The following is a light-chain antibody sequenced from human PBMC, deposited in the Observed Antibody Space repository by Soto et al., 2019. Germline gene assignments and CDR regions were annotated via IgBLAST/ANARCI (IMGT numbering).Light chain of an antibody. V-gene: IGKV3-11*01. CDR2: GAS. CDR3: QQYNNWPPWT. J-gene: IGKJ1*01. Sequence: EIVLTQSPATLSLSPGERATLSCKASQNIRSHLAWYLQKPGQPPRLLIFGASNRATGIPARFSGSGSGTDFTLTISSLEPEDSGLYYCQQYNNWPPWTFGQGTKVEIK. CDR1: QNIRSH.